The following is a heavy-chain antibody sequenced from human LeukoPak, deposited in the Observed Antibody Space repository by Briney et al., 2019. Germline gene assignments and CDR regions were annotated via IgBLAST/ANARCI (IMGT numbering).Heavy chain of an antibody. Sequence: SETLSLTCAVSDDSFSSHYWTWIRQPPGKGLEWIGYISYIGSTNYNPSLKSRVTISIDTSKNQFSLKLSSVAAADTAVYYCARDLVTVTKGFDIWGQGTMVSVSS. CDR2: ISYIGST. CDR1: DDSFSSHY. CDR3: ARDLVTVTKGFDI. V-gene: IGHV4-59*11. J-gene: IGHJ3*02. D-gene: IGHD4-17*01.